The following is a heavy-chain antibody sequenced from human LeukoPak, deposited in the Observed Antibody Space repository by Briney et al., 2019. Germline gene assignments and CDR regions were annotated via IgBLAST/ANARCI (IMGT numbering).Heavy chain of an antibody. J-gene: IGHJ4*02. CDR3: ARVKLLRYFDWPNYFDY. CDR1: GGSFSGYY. CDR2: INHSGST. Sequence: SETLSLTCAVYGGSFSGYYWSWIRQPPGKELEWIGEINHSGSTNYNPSLKSRVTISVDTSKNQFSLKLSSVTAADTAVYYCARVKLLRYFDWPNYFDYWGQGTLVTVSS. D-gene: IGHD3-9*01. V-gene: IGHV4-34*01.